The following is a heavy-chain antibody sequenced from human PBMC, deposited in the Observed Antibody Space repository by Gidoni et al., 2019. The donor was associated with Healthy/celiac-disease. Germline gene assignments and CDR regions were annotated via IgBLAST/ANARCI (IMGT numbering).Heavy chain of an antibody. V-gene: IGHV3-30*04. Sequence: QVQLVESGGGVVQPGRSLRLSCAASGFTFSSYAMHWVRQAPGKGLEWVAVISYDGSNKYYADSVKGRFTISRDNSKNTLYLQMNSLRAEDTAVYYCARVDSSSWYKNYFDYWGQGTLVTVSS. CDR2: ISYDGSNK. CDR1: GFTFSSYA. J-gene: IGHJ4*02. D-gene: IGHD6-13*01. CDR3: ARVDSSSWYKNYFDY.